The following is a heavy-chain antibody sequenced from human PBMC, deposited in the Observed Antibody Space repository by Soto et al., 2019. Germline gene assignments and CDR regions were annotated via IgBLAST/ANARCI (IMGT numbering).Heavy chain of an antibody. J-gene: IGHJ4*02. Sequence: GGSLRLSCAASGFTFSSYGMHWVRQAPGKGLEWVAVISYDGSNKYYADSVKGRFTISRDNSKNTLYLQMNSLRAEDTAVYYCAKDLSSRDGSNWAYWGQGTLVTVSS. CDR3: AKDLSSRDGSNWAY. CDR2: ISYDGSNK. V-gene: IGHV3-30*18. CDR1: GFTFSSYG. D-gene: IGHD2-2*01.